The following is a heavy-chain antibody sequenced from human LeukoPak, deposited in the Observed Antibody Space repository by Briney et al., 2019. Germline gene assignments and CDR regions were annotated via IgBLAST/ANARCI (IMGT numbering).Heavy chain of an antibody. D-gene: IGHD4-17*01. CDR1: GATLNDLS. J-gene: IGHJ3*01. V-gene: IGHV1-24*01. CDR2: FDPEQGAT. Sequence: GASVNVSCEVSGATLNDLSIHWVRQTPGKGLGWVGGFDPEQGATTHTQNFQGRVTIPKDTVTDTSYMEMSSLTSEDTPGYFFATAGPLAYDDGDSVFAFDVWGQGTIVTVSS. CDR3: ATAGPLAYDDGDSVFAFDV.